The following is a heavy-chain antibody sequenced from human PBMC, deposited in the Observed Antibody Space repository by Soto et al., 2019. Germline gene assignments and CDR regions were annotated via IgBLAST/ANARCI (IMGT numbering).Heavy chain of an antibody. CDR1: GFSLSTSGMC. V-gene: IGHV2-70*01. CDR2: IDWDDDK. J-gene: IGHJ6*02. CDR3: ARMKYYFGSGSYYPFLYYVMDV. D-gene: IGHD3-10*01. Sequence: GPTLVNPTQTLTLTCTFSGFSLSTSGMCVSWIRQPPGKALEWLALIDWDDDKYYSTSLKTRLTISKDTSKNQVVLTMTKMDPVDTATYYCARMKYYFGSGSYYPFLYYVMDVWGQGTTVTVSS.